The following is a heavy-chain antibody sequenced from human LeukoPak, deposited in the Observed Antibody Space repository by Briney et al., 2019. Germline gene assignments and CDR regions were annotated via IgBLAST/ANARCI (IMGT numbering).Heavy chain of an antibody. Sequence: GGSLRLSCAASGFTFSTYWMHCVRQAPGKTLVWVSRINSDGSSTNYADSVKGRFTISRDNAKNTLCLQMDSLRAEDTAVYYCTTGDTAMGDYWGQGTLVTVSS. CDR1: GFTFSTYW. V-gene: IGHV3-74*01. CDR2: INSDGSST. D-gene: IGHD5-18*01. CDR3: TTGDTAMGDY. J-gene: IGHJ4*02.